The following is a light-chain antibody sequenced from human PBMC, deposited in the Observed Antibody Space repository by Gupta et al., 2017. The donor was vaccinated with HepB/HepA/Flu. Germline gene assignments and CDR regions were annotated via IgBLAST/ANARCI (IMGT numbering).Light chain of an antibody. Sequence: DIQMTQSPSSLSASVGDRVTITCRASQGISNYLAWYQQKPGKGPKLLIYAASTLQSGVPSRFSGRGSGADFPLTISILQPEDVATYYCQKENSAPRAFSQGTKVEIK. CDR1: QGISNY. J-gene: IGKJ1*01. CDR2: AAS. CDR3: QKENSAPRA. V-gene: IGKV1-27*01.